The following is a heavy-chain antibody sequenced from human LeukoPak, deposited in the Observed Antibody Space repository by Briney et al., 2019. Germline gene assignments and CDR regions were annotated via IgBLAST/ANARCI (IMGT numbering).Heavy chain of an antibody. Sequence: KSSETLSLTCTVSGGSVSSGSYYWSWIRQSPGKGLEWIGYIYYSGTTNYNPSLKSRVTVSVDTSKNQFSLKLNSMTAADTAVYYCASKRSGGSYFDYWGRGILVTVSS. V-gene: IGHV4-61*01. CDR1: GGSVSSGSYY. CDR2: IYYSGTT. J-gene: IGHJ4*02. D-gene: IGHD3-16*01. CDR3: ASKRSGGSYFDY.